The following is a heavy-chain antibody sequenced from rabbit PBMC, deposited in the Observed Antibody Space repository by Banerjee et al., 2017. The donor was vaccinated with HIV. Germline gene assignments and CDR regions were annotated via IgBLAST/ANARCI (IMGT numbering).Heavy chain of an antibody. CDR3: ARHSYGATVNL. CDR1: GFSFSSGYD. Sequence: QEQLEESGGDLVKPGASLTLTCTASGFSFSSGYDMCWVRQAPGKGLEWIACICADSSGSTWYASWAKGRFAISKTSSTTVTLQMTSLTAADTATYFCARHSYGATVNLWGPGTLVTVS. CDR2: ICADSSGST. D-gene: IGHD6-1*01. J-gene: IGHJ4*01. V-gene: IGHV1S45*01.